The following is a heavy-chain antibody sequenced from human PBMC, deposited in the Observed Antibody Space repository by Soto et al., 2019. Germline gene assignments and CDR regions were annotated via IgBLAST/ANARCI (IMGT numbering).Heavy chain of an antibody. CDR2: IYSAGST. Sequence: LRLSCAASGLTVSSSYMSWVRQAPGKGLQWVSVIYSAGSTYYANSVKGRFTISRDISTNMVYLQMSSLTDEDTADYYCARAREAEYCSGIFFDIWGQGALVTISS. CDR3: ARAREAEYCSGIFFDI. V-gene: IGHV3-53*01. D-gene: IGHD6-25*01. J-gene: IGHJ4*02. CDR1: GLTVSSSY.